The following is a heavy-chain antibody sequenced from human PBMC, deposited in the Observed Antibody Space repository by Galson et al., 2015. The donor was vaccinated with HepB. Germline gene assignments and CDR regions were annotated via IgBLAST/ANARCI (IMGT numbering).Heavy chain of an antibody. CDR1: GGSFSGFY. J-gene: IGHJ4*02. CDR2: INYAGNT. V-gene: IGHV4-34*01. D-gene: IGHD2-2*02. CDR3: ARAYCTRNSCHMYFDY. Sequence: LSLTCAVYGGSFSGFYWSWIRQPPGKGLEWLGKINYAGNTNYNPSLKSRVAISVDTPKNQFSLKLTSVTAADTAVYYCARAYCTRNSCHMYFDYWGQGTLVTVSS.